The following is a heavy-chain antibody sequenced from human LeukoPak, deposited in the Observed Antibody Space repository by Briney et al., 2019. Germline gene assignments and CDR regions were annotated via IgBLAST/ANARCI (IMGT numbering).Heavy chain of an antibody. CDR1: GFTFDDYA. CDR3: AKVQLAMALESIDY. CDR2: ISWNSGSI. D-gene: IGHD2-2*01. J-gene: IGHJ4*02. V-gene: IGHV3-9*01. Sequence: GGSLRLSCAASGFTFDDYAMHWVRQAPGKGLEWVSGISWNSGSIGYADSLKGRFTISRDNSKNTLYLQMNSLRAEDTAVYYCAKVQLAMALESIDYWGQGTLVTVSS.